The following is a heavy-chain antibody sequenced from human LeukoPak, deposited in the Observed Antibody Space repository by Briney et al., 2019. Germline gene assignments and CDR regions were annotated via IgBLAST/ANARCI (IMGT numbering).Heavy chain of an antibody. CDR3: AKDLSWRITLYYFDY. CDR1: GFTVSSNY. V-gene: IGHV3-21*01. D-gene: IGHD5-24*01. J-gene: IGHJ4*02. Sequence: GGSLRLSCAASGFTVSSNYMSWVRQAPGKGLEWVSSISSSSSYIYYADSVKGRFTISRDNAKNSLYLQMNSLRAEDTAVYYCAKDLSWRITLYYFDYWGQGTLVTVSS. CDR2: ISSSSSYI.